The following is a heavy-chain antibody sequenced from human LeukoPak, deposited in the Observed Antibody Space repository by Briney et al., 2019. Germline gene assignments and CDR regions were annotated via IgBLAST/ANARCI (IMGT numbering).Heavy chain of an antibody. D-gene: IGHD3-3*01. J-gene: IGHJ5*02. CDR2: ISGSGGST. CDR3: AKGVKRITIFGVVNNWFDP. V-gene: IGHV3-23*01. CDR1: GFTFSSCA. Sequence: PGGSLRLSCAASGFTFSSCAMSWVRQAPGKGLEWVSAISGSGGSTYYADSVKGRFTISRDNSKNTLYLQMNSLRAEDTAVYYCAKGVKRITIFGVVNNWFDPWGQGTLVTVSS.